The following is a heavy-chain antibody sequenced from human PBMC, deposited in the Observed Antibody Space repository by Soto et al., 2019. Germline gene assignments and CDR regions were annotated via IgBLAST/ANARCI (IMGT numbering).Heavy chain of an antibody. V-gene: IGHV1-18*01. D-gene: IGHD3-9*01. Sequence: ASVKVSCKASGYTFTSYGISWVLQAPGQGLEWMGWISAYNGNTNYAQKLQGRVTMTTDTSTSTAYMELRSLRSDDTAVYYCARDRYYDILTGYYNWYYYYGMDVWGQGTTVTVSS. CDR2: ISAYNGNT. CDR1: GYTFTSYG. J-gene: IGHJ6*02. CDR3: ARDRYYDILTGYYNWYYYYGMDV.